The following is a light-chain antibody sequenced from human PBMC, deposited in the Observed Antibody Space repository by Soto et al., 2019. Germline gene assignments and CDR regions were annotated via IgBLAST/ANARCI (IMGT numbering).Light chain of an antibody. CDR1: QTITSN. V-gene: IGKV3-15*01. J-gene: IGKJ5*01. CDR2: GAS. Sequence: EVVMTPSPATLSVSPGNTVTLSCRANQTITSNLAWYQQKPGQAPRLLLYGASTRATGSPLTFSGTGSGTAFTLTISSLQSADFAVYYCQQYNNWPPVTFGQGTRLEI. CDR3: QQYNNWPPVT.